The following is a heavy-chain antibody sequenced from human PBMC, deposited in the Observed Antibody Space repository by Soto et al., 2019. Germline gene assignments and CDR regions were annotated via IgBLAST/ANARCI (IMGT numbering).Heavy chain of an antibody. CDR3: AKHASHNWFDP. CDR2: INPNSGGT. J-gene: IGHJ5*02. CDR1: GYTFTGYY. Sequence: ASVKVSCKASGYTFTGYYMHWVRQAPGQGLEWMGWINPNSGGTSYAQKFQGRVTMTRDTSISTAYMELSRLRSDDTAVYYCAKHASHNWFDPWGQGTLVTVSS. V-gene: IGHV1-2*02.